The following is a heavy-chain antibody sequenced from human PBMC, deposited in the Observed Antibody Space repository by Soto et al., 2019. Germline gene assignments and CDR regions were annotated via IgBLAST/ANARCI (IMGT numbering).Heavy chain of an antibody. Sequence: SETLSLTCTVSGGSISSYYWSWIRQPPGKGLEWIGYIYYSGSTNYNPSLKIRVTISVDTSKNQFSLKLSSVTAADTAVYYCARGGERAAQENNWYDPWSQGTLVTVSS. CDR2: IYYSGST. V-gene: IGHV4-59*08. J-gene: IGHJ5*02. CDR3: ARGGERAAQENNWYDP. CDR1: GGSISSYY. D-gene: IGHD3-10*01.